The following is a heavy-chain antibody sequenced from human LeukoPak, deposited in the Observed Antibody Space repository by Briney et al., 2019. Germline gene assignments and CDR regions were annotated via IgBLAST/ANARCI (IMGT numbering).Heavy chain of an antibody. D-gene: IGHD6-19*01. V-gene: IGHV4-39*01. Sequence: PSETLSLTCTVSGGSIYSSGSYWGWIRQPPGKGLEWIECVYYGGDAYYNPSLKRRLTISADLSKNQFSLSLISVTAADTALYYCARLFSRGWPYYYGLGAWGQGTTVTVSS. CDR3: ARLFSRGWPYYYGLGA. J-gene: IGHJ6*02. CDR1: GGSIYSSGSY. CDR2: VYYGGDA.